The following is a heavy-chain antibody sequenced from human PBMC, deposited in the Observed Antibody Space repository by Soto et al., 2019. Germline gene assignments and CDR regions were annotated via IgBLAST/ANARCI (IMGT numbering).Heavy chain of an antibody. D-gene: IGHD6-19*01. CDR3: AVQEPTGRVAVANYYYYGMDV. CDR1: GYSFTSYW. CDR2: IDPSDSYT. J-gene: IGHJ6*02. Sequence: PGESLKISCKGSGYSFTSYWISWVRQMPGKGLEWMGRIDPSDSYTNYSPSFQGHVTISADKSISTAYLQWSSLKASDTAMYYCAVQEPTGRVAVANYYYYGMDVWGQGTTVTVSS. V-gene: IGHV5-10-1*01.